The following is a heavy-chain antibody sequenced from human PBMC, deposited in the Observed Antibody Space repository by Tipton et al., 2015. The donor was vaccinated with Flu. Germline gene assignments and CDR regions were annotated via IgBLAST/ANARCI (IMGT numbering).Heavy chain of an antibody. CDR3: AKASGGAFDI. V-gene: IGHV3-9*01. Sequence: QLVQSGGGLVQPGRSLRLSCAASGFTFDDYAMHWVQQAPGKGLEWVSGISWNSGSIGYADSVKGRFTISRDNAKNSLYLQMNSLRAEDTALYYCAKASGGAFDIWGQGTMVTVSS. CDR2: ISWNSGSI. J-gene: IGHJ3*02. CDR1: GFTFDDYA. D-gene: IGHD2-15*01.